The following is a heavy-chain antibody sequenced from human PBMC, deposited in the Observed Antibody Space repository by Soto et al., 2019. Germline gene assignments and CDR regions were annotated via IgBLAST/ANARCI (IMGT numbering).Heavy chain of an antibody. CDR3: VKGRGAAAGT. V-gene: IGHV3-30*18. CDR1: GFTFSSYG. Sequence: QVQLVESGGGVVQPGRSLRLSCAASGFTFSSYGMHWVRQAPGKGLEWVAVISYDGSNKYYADSVKGRFTISRDNSKNTLYLQMNSLRAEDTAVYYCVKGRGAAAGTGGQGTLVTVSS. D-gene: IGHD6-13*01. J-gene: IGHJ4*02. CDR2: ISYDGSNK.